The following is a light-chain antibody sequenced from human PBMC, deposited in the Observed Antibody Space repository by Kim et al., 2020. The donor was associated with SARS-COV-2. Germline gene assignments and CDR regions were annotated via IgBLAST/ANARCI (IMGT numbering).Light chain of an antibody. CDR3: LLSYSDSTAV. CDR2: DTS. J-gene: IGLJ2*01. V-gene: IGLV7-46*02. CDR1: TGAVTSGHY. Sequence: GATGTRTSGSSTGAVTSGHYPYWFQQKPGQAPKTLIYDTSNKHSWTPARFSGSLLGGKAALTLLGAQPEDEADYYCLLSYSDSTAVFGGGTQLTVL.